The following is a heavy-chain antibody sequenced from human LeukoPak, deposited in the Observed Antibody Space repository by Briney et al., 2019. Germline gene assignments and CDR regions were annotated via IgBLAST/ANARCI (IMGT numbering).Heavy chain of an antibody. V-gene: IGHV4-39*01. D-gene: IGHD3-10*01. Sequence: KTSETLSLTCTVSGGSISSSSYYWGWIRRPPGKGLEWIGSIYYSGSTYYNPSLKSRVTISVDTSKNQFSLKLSSVTAADTAVYYCASPMVRGVIGTYFDYWGQGTLVTVSS. CDR2: IYYSGST. CDR3: ASPMVRGVIGTYFDY. CDR1: GGSISSSSYY. J-gene: IGHJ4*02.